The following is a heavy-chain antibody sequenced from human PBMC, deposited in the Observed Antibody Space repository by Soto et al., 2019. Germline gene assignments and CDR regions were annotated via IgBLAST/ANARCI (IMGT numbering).Heavy chain of an antibody. D-gene: IGHD1-26*01. Sequence: PLETLSLTCAVYGGSFSGYYWSWIRQPPGKGLEWIGEINHSGSTNYNPSLKSRVTISVDKSKNQFSLKLSSVTAADTAVYYCARILRPNWFDPWGQGTLVTVSS. CDR3: ARILRPNWFDP. CDR1: GGSFSGYY. CDR2: INHSGST. V-gene: IGHV4-34*01. J-gene: IGHJ5*02.